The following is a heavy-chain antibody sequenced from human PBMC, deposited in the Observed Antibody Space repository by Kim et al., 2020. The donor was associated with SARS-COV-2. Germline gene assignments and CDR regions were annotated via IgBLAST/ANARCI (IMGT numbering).Heavy chain of an antibody. V-gene: IGHV4-34*01. CDR1: GGSFSGYY. CDR3: VRLRKRGVVLWFGEFDY. D-gene: IGHD3-10*01. CDR2: INHSGST. Sequence: SETLSLTCAVYGGSFSGYYWSWIRQPPGKGLEWIGEINHSGSTNYNPSLKSRVTISVDTSKNQFSLKLSSVTAADTAVYYCVRLRKRGVVLWFGEFDYWGQGTLVTVSS. J-gene: IGHJ4*02.